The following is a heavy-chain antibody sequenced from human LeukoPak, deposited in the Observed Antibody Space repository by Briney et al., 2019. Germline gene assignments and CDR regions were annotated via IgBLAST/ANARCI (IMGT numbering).Heavy chain of an antibody. CDR2: IYSGGST. J-gene: IGHJ5*02. CDR1: GFIVSRNY. V-gene: IGHV3-53*05. D-gene: IGHD5-24*01. Sequence: GGSLRLSCAASGFIVSRNYMSWVRQAPGKGLEWVSVIYSGGSTFYADSVKGRFTISRDNSKNTLYLQMNSLRVEDTAIYYCAKDTTISRNWFDPWGQGTLVTVSS. CDR3: AKDTTISRNWFDP.